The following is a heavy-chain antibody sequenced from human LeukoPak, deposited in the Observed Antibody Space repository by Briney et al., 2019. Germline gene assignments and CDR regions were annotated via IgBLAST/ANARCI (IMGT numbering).Heavy chain of an antibody. CDR1: GYTFTGYY. CDR3: AKAPSAHWPSNN. CDR2: INGHNGNT. Sequence: ASVKVSCKASGYTFTGYYMHWVRQAPGQGLEWMGWINGHNGNTHYAQNLQDRITMTTDTSSTTVYMELRSLKSDDTAVYYCAKAPSAHWPSNNWGKGTLVTVSS. J-gene: IGHJ4*02. D-gene: IGHD1-1*01. V-gene: IGHV1-18*04.